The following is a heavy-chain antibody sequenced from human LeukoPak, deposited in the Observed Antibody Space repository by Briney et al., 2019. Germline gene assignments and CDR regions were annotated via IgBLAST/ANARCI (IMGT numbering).Heavy chain of an antibody. J-gene: IGHJ6*03. CDR1: GFTFSDYY. Sequence: GGSLRLSCAASGFTFSDYYMSWVRQAPGKGLEWVSYISSSGSTIYYGDSVKGRFTISRDNAKNSLYLQMNSLRAEDTAVYCCARVAIFGVLNMDVWGKGTTVTVSS. V-gene: IGHV3-11*04. CDR2: ISSSGSTI. D-gene: IGHD3-3*01. CDR3: ARVAIFGVLNMDV.